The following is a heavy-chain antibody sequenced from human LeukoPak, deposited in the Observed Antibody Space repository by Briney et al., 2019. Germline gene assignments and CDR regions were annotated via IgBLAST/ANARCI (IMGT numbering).Heavy chain of an antibody. V-gene: IGHV1-24*01. Sequence: ASVKVSCKVSGYTLTELSMHWVRQAPGKGLEWMGGFDPEDGETIYAQKFQGRVTMTEDTSTDTAYMELSSLRSEDTAVYYCATAPYYYDSSAYSLGPDYWGQGTLVTVSS. CDR1: GYTLTELS. CDR2: FDPEDGET. CDR3: ATAPYYYDSSAYSLGPDY. J-gene: IGHJ4*02. D-gene: IGHD3-22*01.